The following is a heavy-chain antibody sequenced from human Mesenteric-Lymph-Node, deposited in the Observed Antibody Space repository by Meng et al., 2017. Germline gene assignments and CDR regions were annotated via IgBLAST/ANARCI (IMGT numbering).Heavy chain of an antibody. J-gene: IGHJ5*02. CDR2: IYYSGST. D-gene: IGHD2-2*01. CDR1: GGSVSGRNYD. Sequence: VQREEAGPRLVRPSETLSLMFRVSGGSVSGRNYDWSWIRQPPGKGLEWIGYIYYSGSTYPNASLKSRVTISVDTSKNQFSLKLSSVTAADTAVYYCARERVVPAAWRGRFDPWGQGTLVTVSS. CDR3: ARERVVPAAWRGRFDP. V-gene: IGHV4-61*01.